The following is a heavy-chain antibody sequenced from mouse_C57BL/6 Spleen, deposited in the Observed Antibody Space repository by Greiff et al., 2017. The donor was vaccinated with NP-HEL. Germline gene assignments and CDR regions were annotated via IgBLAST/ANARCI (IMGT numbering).Heavy chain of an antibody. D-gene: IGHD2-5*01. V-gene: IGHV1-64*01. CDR3: ARSDSNKKAMDY. J-gene: IGHJ4*01. CDR2: IHPNSGST. CDR1: GYTFTSYW. Sequence: QVQLQQPGAELVKPGASVKLSCKASGYTFTSYWMHWVKQRPGQGLEWIGMIHPNSGSTNYNEKFKSKATLTVDKSSSTAYMQLSSLTSEDAAVYYCARSDSNKKAMDYWGQGTSVTVSS.